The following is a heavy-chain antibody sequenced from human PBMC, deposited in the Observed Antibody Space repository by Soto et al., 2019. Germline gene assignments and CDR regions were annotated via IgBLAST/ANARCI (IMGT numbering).Heavy chain of an antibody. V-gene: IGHV1-46*01. Sequence: QVQLVQSGAEVKKPGASVKVSCKASGYTFTSYYMHWVRQAPGQGLEWMGIINPSGGSTSYAQKFQGRVTMTRDTSTSTVYMELSSLRSEDTAVYYCARDPLEWELPAYYFDYWGQGTLVTVSS. CDR1: GYTFTSYY. CDR2: INPSGGST. CDR3: ARDPLEWELPAYYFDY. D-gene: IGHD1-26*01. J-gene: IGHJ4*02.